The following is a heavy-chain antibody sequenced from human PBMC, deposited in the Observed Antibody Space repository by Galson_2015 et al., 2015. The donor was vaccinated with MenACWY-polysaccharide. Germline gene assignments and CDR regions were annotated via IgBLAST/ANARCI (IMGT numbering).Heavy chain of an antibody. Sequence: KGSGYTFTTIAINWVRQAPGQGLEWMAWMSPTSGNTGSAQKFQGRVTMTWNTSISTAYMELSSLRSEDTAVYYCARGGRRGVWYEGDYWGQGTLVTVSS. J-gene: IGHJ4*02. CDR2: MSPTSGNT. D-gene: IGHD6-19*01. V-gene: IGHV1-8*01. CDR1: GYTFTTIA. CDR3: ARGGRRGVWYEGDY.